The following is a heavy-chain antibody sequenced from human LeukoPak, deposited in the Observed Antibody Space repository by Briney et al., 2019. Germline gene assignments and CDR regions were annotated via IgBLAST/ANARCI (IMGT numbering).Heavy chain of an antibody. CDR2: IYSGGST. J-gene: IGHJ3*02. CDR1: GFIVSSNY. Sequence: PGGSLRLSCAASGFIVSSNYMSWVRQAPGKGLEWVAVIYSGGSTYYADSVKGRFTISRDNSKNTLYLQMNSLRAEDTAVYYCGRENDSSGYGAFDIWGQGTMITVSS. D-gene: IGHD3-22*01. V-gene: IGHV3-53*05. CDR3: GRENDSSGYGAFDI.